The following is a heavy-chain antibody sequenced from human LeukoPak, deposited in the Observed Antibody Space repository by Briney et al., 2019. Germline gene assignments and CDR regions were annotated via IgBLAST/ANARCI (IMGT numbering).Heavy chain of an antibody. D-gene: IGHD2-2*01. J-gene: IGHJ4*02. CDR2: ISSSSSTI. V-gene: IGHV3-48*04. CDR3: ANHLACGSTSCPPFDS. CDR1: GFTFSSYS. Sequence: PGGSLRLSCAASGFTFSSYSMNWVRQAPGKGREGVSWISSSSSTIYYADSVKGRFTISRDNAKNSLYLQMNSLRAEDTAVYYCANHLACGSTSCPPFDSWGQGTLVTVSS.